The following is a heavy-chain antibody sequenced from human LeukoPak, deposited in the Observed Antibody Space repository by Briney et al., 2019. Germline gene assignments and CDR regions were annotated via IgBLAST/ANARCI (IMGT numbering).Heavy chain of an antibody. CDR1: GFSFSTYW. D-gene: IGHD3-10*02. V-gene: IGHV3-7*03. CDR2: INQHGSEK. J-gene: IGHJ4*02. CDR3: VRDLRSADY. Sequence: PGGSLRLSCAASGFSFSTYWMGWVRQAPGKGPEWVANINQHGSEKYYVDSVRGRFTISRDNAKDSLYLQMNSLRADDTAVYYCVRDLRSADYWGQGTLVIVSS.